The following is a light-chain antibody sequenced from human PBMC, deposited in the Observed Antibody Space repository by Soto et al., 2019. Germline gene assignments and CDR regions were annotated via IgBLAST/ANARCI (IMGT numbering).Light chain of an antibody. CDR3: QHWTDYSWT. J-gene: IGKJ1*01. CDR1: QSLTRW. CDR2: KTS. V-gene: IGKV1-5*03. Sequence: DIHMTQSPSTLSSSVGDRVTITCRASQSLTRWLAWYQQKPGNAPNLLIYKTSSLESWVPSRFIGGRSGTEFSLTIISLQADDFATYYCQHWTDYSWTFGQGTKVEVK.